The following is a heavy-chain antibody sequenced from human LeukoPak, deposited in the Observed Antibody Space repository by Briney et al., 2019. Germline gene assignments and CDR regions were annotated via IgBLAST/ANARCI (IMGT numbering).Heavy chain of an antibody. Sequence: GGSLRLSCAASGFTFSSYWMSWVRQAPGKGLEWVANIKQDGSEKYYVDSVKGRFTISRDNAKNSLYLQMNSLRAEDTAVYYCARTDARTVPAATDPRDYYYYYGMDVWGQGTTVTVSS. V-gene: IGHV3-7*01. CDR3: ARTDARTVPAATDPRDYYYYYGMDV. J-gene: IGHJ6*02. D-gene: IGHD2-2*01. CDR1: GFTFSSYW. CDR2: IKQDGSEK.